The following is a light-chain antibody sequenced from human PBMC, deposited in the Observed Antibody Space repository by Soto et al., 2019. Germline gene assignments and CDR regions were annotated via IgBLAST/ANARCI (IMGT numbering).Light chain of an antibody. CDR3: QQYGSSPPYT. V-gene: IGKV3-20*01. CDR1: QSVRDNC. CDR2: GAS. J-gene: IGKJ2*01. Sequence: ENVLTQSPGTLSLSPGERATLSCRASQSVRDNCLAWYQQTPGQAPRLLIYGASSRATGIPDRFSGSGYGTDFTLTISRLEPEDFAVYYCQQYGSSPPYTFGQGTKLEI.